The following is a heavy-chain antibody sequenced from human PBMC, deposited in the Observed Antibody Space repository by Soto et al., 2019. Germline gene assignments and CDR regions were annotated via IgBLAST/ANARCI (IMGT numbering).Heavy chain of an antibody. CDR1: GFTFDDDT. CDR3: AKAHSIAVAGTLDY. CDR2: ISWDGGST. Sequence: EVQLVESGGVVVQPGGSLRLSCAASGFTFDDDTMHWVRQAPGKGLEWVSLISWDGGSTYYADSVKGRFTISRDNSKNALDLQMNSLITEDTALYYCAKAHSIAVAGTLDYWGQGTLVTVSS. V-gene: IGHV3-43*01. D-gene: IGHD6-19*01. J-gene: IGHJ4*02.